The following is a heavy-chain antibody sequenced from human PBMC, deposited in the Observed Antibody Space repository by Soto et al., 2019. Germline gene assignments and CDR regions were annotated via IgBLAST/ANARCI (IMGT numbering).Heavy chain of an antibody. V-gene: IGHV3-23*01. CDR1: GFTFSSYA. J-gene: IGHJ4*02. D-gene: IGHD3-22*01. CDR2: ISGSGGST. CDR3: RSDSSGYFHFDY. Sequence: GGSLRLSCAASGFTFSSYAMSWVRQAPGKGLEWVSAISGSGGSTYYADSMKGRFTISRDNSKNTLYLQMNSLRAEDTAVYYCRSDSSGYFHFDYWGQGTLVTVSS.